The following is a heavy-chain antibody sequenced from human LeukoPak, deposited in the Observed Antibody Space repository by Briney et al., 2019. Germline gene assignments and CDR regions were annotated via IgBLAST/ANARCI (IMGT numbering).Heavy chain of an antibody. J-gene: IGHJ3*02. CDR1: GGSISSSSYY. CDR3: ATPVGAIYGDAFDI. Sequence: SETLSLTCTVSGGSISSSSYYWGWIRQPPGKGLEWIGSIYYSGSTYYNPSLKSRVTMSVDTSKNQFSLKLSSVTAADTAVYYCATPVGAIYGDAFDIWGQGTMVTVSS. D-gene: IGHD1-26*01. V-gene: IGHV4-39*07. CDR2: IYYSGST.